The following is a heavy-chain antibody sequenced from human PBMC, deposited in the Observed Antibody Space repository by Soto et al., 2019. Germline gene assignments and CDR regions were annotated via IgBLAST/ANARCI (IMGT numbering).Heavy chain of an antibody. D-gene: IGHD6-19*01. CDR2: ISGSGGST. Sequence: EVQLLESGGGLVQPGGSLRLSCAASGFTFSSYAMSWVRQAPGKGLEWVSAISGSGGSTYYADSVKGRFTISRDNSKNTLYLEMNSLRAEDTAVYYSAKVPRPVRAGYWGQGTLVTVSS. V-gene: IGHV3-23*01. CDR3: AKVPRPVRAGY. J-gene: IGHJ4*02. CDR1: GFTFSSYA.